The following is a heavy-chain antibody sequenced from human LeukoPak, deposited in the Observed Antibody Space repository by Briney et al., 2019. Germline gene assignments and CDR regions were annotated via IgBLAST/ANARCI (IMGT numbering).Heavy chain of an antibody. CDR2: ISSSSSYI. D-gene: IGHD2-15*01. Sequence: GGSLRLSCAASGFIFTDYWMNWVRQAPGKGLEWVSSISSSSSYIYYADSVKGRFTISRDNAKNSLYLQMNSLRAEDTAVYYCARAHLGYCSGGSCPVFGWFDPWGQGTLVTVSS. V-gene: IGHV3-21*01. CDR1: GFIFTDYW. J-gene: IGHJ5*02. CDR3: ARAHLGYCSGGSCPVFGWFDP.